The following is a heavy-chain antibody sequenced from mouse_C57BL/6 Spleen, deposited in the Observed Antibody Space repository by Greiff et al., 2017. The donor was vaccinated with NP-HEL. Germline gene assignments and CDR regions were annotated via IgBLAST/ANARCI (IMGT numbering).Heavy chain of an antibody. CDR3: ARSYGYDVDYFDY. J-gene: IGHJ2*01. CDR2: ISSGSSTI. Sequence: EVNVVESGGGLVKPGGSLKLSCAASGFTFSDYGMHWVRQAPEKGLEWVAYISSGSSTIYYADTVKGRFTISRDNAKNTLFLQMTSLRSEDTAMYYCARSYGYDVDYFDYWGQGTTLTVSS. V-gene: IGHV5-17*01. D-gene: IGHD2-2*01. CDR1: GFTFSDYG.